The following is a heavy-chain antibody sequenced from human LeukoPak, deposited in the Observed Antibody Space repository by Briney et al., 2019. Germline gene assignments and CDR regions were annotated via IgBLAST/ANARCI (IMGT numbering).Heavy chain of an antibody. Sequence: SETLSLTCTVSGGSISSYYWSWIRQPPGRGLEWIGYIYYSGSTNYNPSLKSRVTISVDTSKNQFSLKLSSVTAADTAVYYCARMDYGSGSYFRYYFDYWGQGTLVTVSS. CDR1: GGSISSYY. CDR3: ARMDYGSGSYFRYYFDY. D-gene: IGHD3-10*01. CDR2: IYYSGST. V-gene: IGHV4-59*01. J-gene: IGHJ4*02.